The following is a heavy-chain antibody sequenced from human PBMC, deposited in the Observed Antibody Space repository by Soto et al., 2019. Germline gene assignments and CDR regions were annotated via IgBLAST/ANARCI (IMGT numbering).Heavy chain of an antibody. D-gene: IGHD5-12*01. CDR3: ARARWLLTSQMDY. J-gene: IGHJ4*02. V-gene: IGHV3-30-3*01. CDR2: ISYDGSNK. Sequence: QVQLVESGGGVVQPGRSLRLSCAASGFTFSSYAMHWVRQAPGKGLEWVAVISYDGSNKYYADSVKGRFTISRDNSKNTLYRQMNSLRAEDTAVYYCARARWLLTSQMDYWGQGTLVTVSS. CDR1: GFTFSSYA.